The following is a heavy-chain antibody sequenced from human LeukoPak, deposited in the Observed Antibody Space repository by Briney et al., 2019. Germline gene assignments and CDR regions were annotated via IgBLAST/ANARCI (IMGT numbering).Heavy chain of an antibody. CDR1: GFTFSSYA. CDR2: IYSGGST. J-gene: IGHJ4*02. CDR3: VITLGGLDY. V-gene: IGHV3-53*01. Sequence: GGSLRLPCAASGFTFSSYAMSWVRQAPGKGLEWVSVIYSGGSTYYADSVKGRFTISRDNSKNTLYLQMNSLRAEDTAVYYCVITLGGLDYWGQGTLVTVSS. D-gene: IGHD3-10*01.